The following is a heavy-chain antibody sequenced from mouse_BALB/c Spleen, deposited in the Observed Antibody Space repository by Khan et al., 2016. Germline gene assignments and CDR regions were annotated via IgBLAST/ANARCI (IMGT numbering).Heavy chain of an antibody. Sequence: EVELVESGGGLVKPGGSLKLSCAASGFTFSTYAMSWVRQTPEKRLEWVASISSGGITYYPDSVKGRFTIPRENARNILYPQMSSLTSEDAAMYYCAREAVLRCYLAYWGQGTTLTVSS. D-gene: IGHD1-1*01. V-gene: IGHV5-6-5*01. CDR1: GFTFSTYA. CDR3: AREAVLRCYLAY. CDR2: ISSGGIT. J-gene: IGHJ2*01.